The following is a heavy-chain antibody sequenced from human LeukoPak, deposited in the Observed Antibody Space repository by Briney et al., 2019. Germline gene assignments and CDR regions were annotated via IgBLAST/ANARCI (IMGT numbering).Heavy chain of an antibody. J-gene: IGHJ6*02. CDR1: GFTFSGSA. CDR3: TSHTYYYDSSGYYPLYYYGMVV. V-gene: IGHV3-73*01. CDR2: IRSKANSYAT. Sequence: GGSLKLSCAAYGFTFSGSARHWVRQASGKGLEWFGRIRSKANSYATAYAASVKGRFTISRDDSKNTAYLQMNSLKTEDTAVYYCTSHTYYYDSSGYYPLYYYGMVVWGQRTTVTVSS. D-gene: IGHD3-22*01.